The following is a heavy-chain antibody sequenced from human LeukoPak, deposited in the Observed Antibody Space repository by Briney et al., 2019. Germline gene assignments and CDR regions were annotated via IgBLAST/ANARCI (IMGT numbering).Heavy chain of an antibody. D-gene: IGHD3-10*01. CDR3: TRDSDMVRGPSDTFDI. Sequence: PGRSLRLSCTASGFTFGDYAMSWVRQAPGKGLEWVGFIRSKAYGGTTEYAASVKGRFTISRDDSKSIAYLQMNSLKTEDTAVYYCTRDSDMVRGPSDTFDIWGQGTMVTVSS. CDR1: GFTFGDYA. V-gene: IGHV3-49*04. CDR2: IRSKAYGGTT. J-gene: IGHJ3*02.